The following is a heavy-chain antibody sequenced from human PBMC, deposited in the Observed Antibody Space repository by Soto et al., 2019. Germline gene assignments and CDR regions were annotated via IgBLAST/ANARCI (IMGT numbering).Heavy chain of an antibody. CDR2: LFHSGNT. Sequence: PSETLSLTCGVSGYSITGGYYWGWIRQPPGKALEWIGNLFHSGNTYYNPSLKSRVTISIDTSKNQFSLKLTSVTAADTAVYYCARXYYDFWSGRRVDYGLDVWGQGTTVTVSS. V-gene: IGHV4-38-2*01. CDR1: GYSITGGYY. J-gene: IGHJ6*02. D-gene: IGHD3-3*01. CDR3: ARXYYDFWSGRRVDYGLDV.